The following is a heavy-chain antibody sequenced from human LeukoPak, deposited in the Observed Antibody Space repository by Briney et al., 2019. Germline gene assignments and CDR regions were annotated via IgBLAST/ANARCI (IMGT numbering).Heavy chain of an antibody. Sequence: QSGGSLRLSCTASGFTFSSYPMSWVRQAPGKGLEWVSTISGSGGSAYYADSVKGRFTISRDNSKNTLYLQMNSLRADDTAVYYCAKEDRTGGTGWYPYWGQGTLVTVSS. CDR3: AKEDRTGGTGWYPY. CDR2: ISGSGGSA. D-gene: IGHD6-19*01. V-gene: IGHV3-23*01. CDR1: GFTFSSYP. J-gene: IGHJ4*02.